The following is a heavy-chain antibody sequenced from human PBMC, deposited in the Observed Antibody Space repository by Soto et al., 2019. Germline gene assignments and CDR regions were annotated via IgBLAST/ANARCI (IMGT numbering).Heavy chain of an antibody. J-gene: IGHJ4*02. CDR1: RFIFDNYA. V-gene: IGHV3-23*01. CDR3: AKDEVVRGGGFDS. Sequence: EMQLLESGGGLVQPGGSLRMSCAASRFIFDNYAMSWVRQAPGKGLEWVSAISANGGSTYDADSVRGRFTIYRDNSMNSLYLQMNSLRVEDTAVYYCAKDEVVRGGGFDSWGQGTLVTVSS. D-gene: IGHD3-10*01. CDR2: ISANGGST.